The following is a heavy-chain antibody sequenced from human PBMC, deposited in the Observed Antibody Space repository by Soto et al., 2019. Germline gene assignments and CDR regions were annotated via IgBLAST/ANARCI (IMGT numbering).Heavy chain of an antibody. D-gene: IGHD3-9*01. V-gene: IGHV5-51*01. Sequence: VQLVQSGAEVKKPGESLKISCKGSGYSFATYWIGWVRQMPGKGLEWVAIIYPGDSDKRYSPSFQGQVTIAADKSMSTAYLQWSSLAAADSAMYDCARQGIKETGFALDVWGQGTMVTVSS. CDR2: IYPGDSDK. J-gene: IGHJ3*01. CDR3: ARQGIKETGFALDV. CDR1: GYSFATYW.